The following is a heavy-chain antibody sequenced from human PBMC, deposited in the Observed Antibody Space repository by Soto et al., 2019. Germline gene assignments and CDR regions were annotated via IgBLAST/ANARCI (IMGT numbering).Heavy chain of an antibody. CDR2: IYWDDDK. CDR1: GFSLDTSGVG. V-gene: IGHV2-5*02. D-gene: IGHD4-17*01. CDR3: AHSTSFTVSTPAWFDP. J-gene: IGHJ5*02. Sequence: QITLKESGPTLVKPTQTLTLTCTFSGFSLDTSGVGVGWIRQPPGKALEWLALIYWDDDKRYSPSLKNRLTINKDTSKNEVVLTMTNMDPVDTATYYCAHSTSFTVSTPAWFDPWGQGTLVTVSS.